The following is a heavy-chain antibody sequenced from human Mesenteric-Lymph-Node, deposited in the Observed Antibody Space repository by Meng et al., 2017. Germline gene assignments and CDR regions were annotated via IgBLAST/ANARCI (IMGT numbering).Heavy chain of an antibody. J-gene: IGHJ4*02. CDR2: NYYSGST. CDR1: GGSISTYY. CDR3: ARHQNGGTYPLDY. Sequence: VQQQTSGPGLVKLSQPLSLTSAFSGGSISTYYWGWIRQPPGKGLEWIGNNYYSGSTNYNPSLASRVTISVDSSKNQFSLKLSSVTAADTAVYYCARHQNGGTYPLDYWGQGTLVTVSS. V-gene: IGHV4-59*08. D-gene: IGHD3-16*02.